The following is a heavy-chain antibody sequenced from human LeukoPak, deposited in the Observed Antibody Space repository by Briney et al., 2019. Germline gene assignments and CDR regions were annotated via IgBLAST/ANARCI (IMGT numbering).Heavy chain of an antibody. CDR3: ATVGSTGY. CDR1: GFIFSSYS. Sequence: GGSLRLSCAASGFIFSSYSMNWVRQAPGKGLEWVSSISSSSIYIYYADSVKGRFTISRDNSKNTLYLQMNSLRAEDTAVYYCATVGSTGYWGQGTLVTVSS. J-gene: IGHJ4*02. V-gene: IGHV3-21*01. D-gene: IGHD1-26*01. CDR2: ISSSSIYI.